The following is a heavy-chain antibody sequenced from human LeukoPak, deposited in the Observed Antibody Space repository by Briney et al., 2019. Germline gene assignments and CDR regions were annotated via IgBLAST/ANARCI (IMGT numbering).Heavy chain of an antibody. CDR1: GFTFSTYS. J-gene: IGHJ4*02. CDR2: ISFSTSTI. V-gene: IGHV3-48*01. D-gene: IGHD3-10*01. CDR3: TGSYSPFSFDY. Sequence: GGSLRLSCVASGFTFSTYSMNWVRQAPGKGLEWVSYISFSTSTIYYADSVKGRFTISRDNAKNALYLQMNSLRAEDTAMYYCTGSYSPFSFDYWGQGTLVTVSS.